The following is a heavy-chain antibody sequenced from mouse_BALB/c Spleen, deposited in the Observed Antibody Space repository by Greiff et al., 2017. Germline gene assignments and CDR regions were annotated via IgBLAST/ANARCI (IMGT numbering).Heavy chain of an antibody. CDR2: INPSSGYT. V-gene: IGHV1-4*01. J-gene: IGHJ1*01. D-gene: IGHD2-1*01. CDR1: GYTFTSYT. CDR3: AREVPYGNFCWYFDV. Sequence: QVQLQQSGAELARPGASVKMSCKASGYTFTSYTMHWVKQRPGQGLEWIGYINPSSGYTNYNQKFKDKATLTADKSSSTAYMQLSSLTSEDSAVYYWAREVPYGNFCWYFDVWGAGTTVTVSS.